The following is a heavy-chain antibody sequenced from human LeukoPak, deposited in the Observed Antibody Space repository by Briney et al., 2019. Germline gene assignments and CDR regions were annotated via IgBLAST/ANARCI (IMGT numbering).Heavy chain of an antibody. J-gene: IGHJ5*02. CDR1: GFTFSTYW. D-gene: IGHD4-17*01. V-gene: IGHV3-23*01. CDR2: ISSSGGST. CDR3: AKVYGDYATPRTFDP. Sequence: GGSLRLSCTASGFTFSTYWMLWVRQAPGKGLEWVSAISSSGGSTYYADSVKGRFTISRDNSKSTLSLQMNSLRAEDTAVYYCAKVYGDYATPRTFDPWGQGTLVTVSS.